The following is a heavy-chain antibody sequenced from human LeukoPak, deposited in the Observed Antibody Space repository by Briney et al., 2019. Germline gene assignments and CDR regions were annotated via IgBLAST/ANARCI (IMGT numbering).Heavy chain of an antibody. J-gene: IGHJ3*02. D-gene: IGHD4/OR15-4a*01. CDR2: ISASGSNT. CDR1: GLTFDTYG. Sequence: GGSLRLSCTVSGLTFDTYGMSWVRQAPGKGLEWVSAISASGSNTHYADSMKGRVIISRDNSKNTLYLEMKSLRAEDTALYFCAQDGYCNSAHYYTGAIEMWGQGTMVTVSS. V-gene: IGHV3-23*01. CDR3: AQDGYCNSAHYYTGAIEM.